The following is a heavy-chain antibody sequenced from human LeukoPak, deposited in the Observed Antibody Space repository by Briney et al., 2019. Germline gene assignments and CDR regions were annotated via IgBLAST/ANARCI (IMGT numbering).Heavy chain of an antibody. CDR1: GFTFSSYE. D-gene: IGHD3-10*01. J-gene: IGHJ5*02. CDR2: ISSSGSTI. V-gene: IGHV3-48*03. Sequence: GGSLRLSCAASGFTFSSYEMNWVRQAPGKGLEWVSYISSSGSTIYYADSVKGRFTFSRDNAKNSLYLQMNSLRAEDTAVYYCARDYFGFDSGSYYVGDPWGQGTLVTVSS. CDR3: ARDYFGFDSGSYYVGDP.